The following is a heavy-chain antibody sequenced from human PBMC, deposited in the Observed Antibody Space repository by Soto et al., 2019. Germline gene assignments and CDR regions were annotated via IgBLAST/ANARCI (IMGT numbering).Heavy chain of an antibody. CDR2: ISSSSSYI. V-gene: IGHV3-21*01. J-gene: IGHJ6*02. CDR3: AGGQLLEWLQLYYYYGMDV. CDR1: GFTFSSYS. Sequence: PGGSLRLSCAASGFTFSSYSMNWVRQAPGKGLEWVSSISSSSSYIYYADSVKGRFTISRDNAKNSLYLQMNSLRAEDTAVYYCAGGQLLEWLQLYYYYGMDVWGQGTTVTVS. D-gene: IGHD3-3*01.